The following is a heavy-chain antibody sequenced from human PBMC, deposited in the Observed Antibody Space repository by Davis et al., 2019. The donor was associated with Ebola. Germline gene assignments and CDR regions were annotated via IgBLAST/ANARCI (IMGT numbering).Heavy chain of an antibody. CDR3: ARDLFPLVVVVAATSAFDI. D-gene: IGHD2-15*01. V-gene: IGHV1-2*02. CDR1: GYTFTGYY. J-gene: IGHJ3*02. Sequence: ASVKVSCKASGYTFTGYYMHWVRQAPGQGLEWMGWINPNSGGTNYAQKLQGRVTMTTDTSTSTAYMELRSLRSDDTAVYYCARDLFPLVVVVAATSAFDIWGQGTMVTVSS. CDR2: INPNSGGT.